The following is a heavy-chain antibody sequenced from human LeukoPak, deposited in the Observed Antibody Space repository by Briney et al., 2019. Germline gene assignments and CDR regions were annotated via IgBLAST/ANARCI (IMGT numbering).Heavy chain of an antibody. V-gene: IGHV1-2*04. J-gene: IGHJ6*02. D-gene: IGHD6-19*01. Sequence: GASVKVSCKASGYTFTCYYMHWVRQAPGQGLEWMGWINPNSGGTNYAQKFQGWVTMTRDTSTSTAYMELSRLRSDDTAVYYCARGDSSGWYGMDVWGQGTTVTVSS. CDR1: GYTFTCYY. CDR3: ARGDSSGWYGMDV. CDR2: INPNSGGT.